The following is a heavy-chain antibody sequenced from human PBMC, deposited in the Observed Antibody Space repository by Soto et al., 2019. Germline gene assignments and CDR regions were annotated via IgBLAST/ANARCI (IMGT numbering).Heavy chain of an antibody. Sequence: EVQLVESGGGLVQPGRSLRLSCAASGFTFDDYAMHWVRQAPGKGLEWVSGISWNSGSIGYADSVKGRFTISRDNAKNSLYLQMNSLRAEDTAVYYCAKGGVGSTSNAFDIWGQGTMVTVSS. V-gene: IGHV3-9*01. CDR2: ISWNSGSI. CDR1: GFTFDDYA. D-gene: IGHD1-26*01. CDR3: AKGGVGSTSNAFDI. J-gene: IGHJ3*02.